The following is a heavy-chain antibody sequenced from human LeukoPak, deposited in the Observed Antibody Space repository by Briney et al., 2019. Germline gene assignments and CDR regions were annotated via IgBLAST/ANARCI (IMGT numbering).Heavy chain of an antibody. D-gene: IGHD5-24*01. J-gene: IGHJ6*02. CDR3: ARGSRMATISSPHYYYYGMDV. Sequence: GGSLRLSCAASRFTFSSYALHWVRRAPGKGLEWVAVISYDGSNKYYADSVKGRFTISRDNSKNTLYLQMNSLRAEDTAVYYCARGSRMATISSPHYYYYGMDVWGQGTTVTVSS. V-gene: IGHV3-30-3*01. CDR1: RFTFSSYA. CDR2: ISYDGSNK.